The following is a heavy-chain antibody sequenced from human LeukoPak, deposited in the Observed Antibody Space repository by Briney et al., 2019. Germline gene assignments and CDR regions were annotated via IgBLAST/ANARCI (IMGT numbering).Heavy chain of an antibody. V-gene: IGHV1-46*01. CDR1: GYTFTSYY. CDR3: ARGEGSGTARYYFDY. CDR2: INPSGGST. J-gene: IGHJ4*02. Sequence: ASVKVSCKASGYTFTSYYMHWVRQAPGQGLEWMGIINPSGGSTSYAQKFQGRVTMTRDTSTSTVYMELSSLRSEDTAVYYCARGEGSGTARYYFDYWGQGTLVTVSS. D-gene: IGHD5-18*01.